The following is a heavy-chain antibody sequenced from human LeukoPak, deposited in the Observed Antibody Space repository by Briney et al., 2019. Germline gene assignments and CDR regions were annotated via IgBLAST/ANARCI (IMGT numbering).Heavy chain of an antibody. D-gene: IGHD3-10*01. CDR1: GFTFSSYS. Sequence: GGSLRLSCAASGFTFSSYSMIWVRQAPGKGLEWVSYISSSSSTIYYADSVKGRFTISRDNSKNTLYLQMNSLRAEDTAVYYCARDGDYGSGPLDAFDIWGQGTMVTVPS. J-gene: IGHJ3*02. CDR2: ISSSSSTI. V-gene: IGHV3-48*01. CDR3: ARDGDYGSGPLDAFDI.